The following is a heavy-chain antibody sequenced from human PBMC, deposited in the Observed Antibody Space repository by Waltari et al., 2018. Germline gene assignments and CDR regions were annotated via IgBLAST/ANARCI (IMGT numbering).Heavy chain of an antibody. D-gene: IGHD3-3*01. V-gene: IGHV4-38-2*01. J-gene: IGHJ5*02. CDR3: ARFRQFWSGLKDNWFDP. Sequence: QVQLQESGPGLVKPSETLSLTCAVSGYSISSGYYWGWIRQPPGKGLEWIGSIYHSGGTSDNPSLKMRVTISVDTSKNQFSLKLSAVTAADTAVYYCARFRQFWSGLKDNWFDPWGQGTLVTVSS. CDR2: IYHSGGT. CDR1: GYSISSGYY.